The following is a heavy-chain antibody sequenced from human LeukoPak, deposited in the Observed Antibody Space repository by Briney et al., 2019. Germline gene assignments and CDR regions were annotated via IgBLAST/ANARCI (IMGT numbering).Heavy chain of an antibody. CDR1: GFTFSSYA. CDR3: ARRTLRQRITIFGVVTETTYFDD. V-gene: IGHV3-23*01. J-gene: IGHJ4*02. D-gene: IGHD3-3*01. CDR2: ISGSGGST. Sequence: PGGSLRLSCAASGFTFSSYAMSWVRQAPGKGLEWVSAISGSGGSTYYADSVKGRFTISRDNSKNTLYLQMNSLRAEDTAVYYCARRTLRQRITIFGVVTETTYFDDWGQGTLVTVSS.